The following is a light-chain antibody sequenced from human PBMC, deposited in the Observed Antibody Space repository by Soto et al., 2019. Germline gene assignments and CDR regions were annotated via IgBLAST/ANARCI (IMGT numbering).Light chain of an antibody. V-gene: IGLV2-8*01. CDR2: EVN. Sequence: QSVLTQPPSASGSPGQSVAISCTGTSSDVGGYNYVSWYQQHPGKAPKLMIYEVNKRPSGVPDRFSGSKSGNTASLTISGLQADDEADYYCCSYAGSYSYVFGTGTKVTVL. CDR3: CSYAGSYSYV. J-gene: IGLJ1*01. CDR1: SSDVGGYNY.